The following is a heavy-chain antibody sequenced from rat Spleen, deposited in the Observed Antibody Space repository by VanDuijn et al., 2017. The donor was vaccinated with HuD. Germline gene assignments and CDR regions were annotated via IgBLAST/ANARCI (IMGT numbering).Heavy chain of an antibody. CDR3: ARRHYGYTDYFDY. D-gene: IGHD1-9*01. CDR2: ISPSGGFT. Sequence: EVQLVESGGGLVQPGRSMKLSCAASGFTFNNYDMAWVRQAPTKGLEWVASISPSGGFTYYRDSVKGRFTVSRDNAKSTLSLQMDSLRSEDTATYYCARRHYGYTDYFDYWGQGVMVTVSS. V-gene: IGHV5-25*01. CDR1: GFTFNNYD. J-gene: IGHJ2*01.